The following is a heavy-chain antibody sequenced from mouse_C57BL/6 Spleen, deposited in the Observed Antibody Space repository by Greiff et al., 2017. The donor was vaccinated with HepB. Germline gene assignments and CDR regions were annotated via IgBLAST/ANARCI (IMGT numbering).Heavy chain of an antibody. J-gene: IGHJ4*01. CDR2: IYPGSGGT. CDR3: ALITSEAMDY. CDR1: GYTFTSYW. V-gene: IGHV1-55*01. Sequence: QVQLQQPGAELVKPGASVKMSCKASGYTFTSYWITWVKQRPGQGLEWSGKIYPGSGGTNYNKKFRRKATLTVDTSSSTAYMQLSSLTSEDSAVYYCALITSEAMDYWGQGTSVTVSS.